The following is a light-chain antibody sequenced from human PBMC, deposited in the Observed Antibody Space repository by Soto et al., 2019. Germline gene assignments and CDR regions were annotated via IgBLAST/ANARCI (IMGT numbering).Light chain of an antibody. CDR1: QSVSRSN. CDR2: GAS. J-gene: IGKJ4*01. CDR3: QHYDTSLT. V-gene: IGKV3-20*01. Sequence: EIVLTQSPGTLSLSPGERATLSCRASQSVSRSNFAWYQQKPGQAPRLLIYGASSRATGIPDRFSGAGSGTDFTLSINRLQPEDFAVYYCQHYDTSLTFGVGTKVEL.